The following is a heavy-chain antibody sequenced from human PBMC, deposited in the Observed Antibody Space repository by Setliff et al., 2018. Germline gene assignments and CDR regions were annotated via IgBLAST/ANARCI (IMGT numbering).Heavy chain of an antibody. CDR1: GFIFSNYG. D-gene: IGHD2-8*01. CDR3: ARVVRYYLDY. CDR2: IKGDGSEK. Sequence: GGSLRLSCGASGFIFSNYGMHWVRQAPGKGLEWVANIKGDGSEKFYLDSVKGRFTISRDNAKNSLYLQMNSLRAEDTAVYYCARVVRYYLDYWGQGTQVTVSS. J-gene: IGHJ4*02. V-gene: IGHV3-7*01.